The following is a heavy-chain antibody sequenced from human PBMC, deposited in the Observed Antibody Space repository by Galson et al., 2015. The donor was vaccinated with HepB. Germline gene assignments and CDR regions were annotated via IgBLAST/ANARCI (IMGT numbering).Heavy chain of an antibody. J-gene: IGHJ5*02. CDR2: IYWNDDK. D-gene: IGHD6-6*01. CDR1: GFSLSTSGVG. Sequence: PALVKPTQTLTLTCTFSGFSLSTSGVGVGWIRQPPGKALEWLALIYWNDDKRYSPSLKSRLTITKDTSKNQVVLTMTNMDPVDTATYYCAHSFSSSSVRWFDPWGQGTLVTVSS. V-gene: IGHV2-5*01. CDR3: AHSFSSSSVRWFDP.